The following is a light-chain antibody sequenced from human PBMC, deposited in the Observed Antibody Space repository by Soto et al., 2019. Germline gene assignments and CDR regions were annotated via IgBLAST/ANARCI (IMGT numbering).Light chain of an antibody. CDR2: EGS. J-gene: IGKJ2*01. Sequence: EIVLTQSPALLSLSPGARATRSCRTSHSVNNYLAWYQQNACQAPRLLIYEGSKRSTGIPARCSGNGSVTDFTRTFSSLAPEGFGVYYGQHHSNWPKTFGQGTKVEIK. V-gene: IGKV3-11*01. CDR1: HSVNNY. CDR3: QHHSNWPKT.